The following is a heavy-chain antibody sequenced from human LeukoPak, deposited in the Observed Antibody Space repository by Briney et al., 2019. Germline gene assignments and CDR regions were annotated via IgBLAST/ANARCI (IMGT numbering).Heavy chain of an antibody. V-gene: IGHV3-15*01. Sequence: GGSLRLSCAGSGFTFSNAWMSWVRQAPGKGLEWVGRIKTKTDGGTTDYAAPVKGRFTISRDDSKNTLYLQMNSLKTEDTAVYYCTTPQLWLRGALGYWGQGTLVTVSS. CDR3: TTPQLWLRGALGY. CDR2: IKTKTDGGTT. D-gene: IGHD5-18*01. CDR1: GFTFSNAW. J-gene: IGHJ4*02.